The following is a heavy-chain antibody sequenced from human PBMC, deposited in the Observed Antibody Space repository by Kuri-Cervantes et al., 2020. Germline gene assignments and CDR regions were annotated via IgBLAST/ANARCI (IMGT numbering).Heavy chain of an antibody. V-gene: IGHV4-61*03. D-gene: IGHD6-6*01. Sequence: SETLSLTCSVSAYSISGAYSWGWIRQPPGKGLEWVGHIYYSGTTNYNPSLTSRVTISLDTSKNHFSLTLTSVTAADTAMYFCVRDSATRPRVFDMWGQGTMVTVSS. CDR3: VRDSATRPRVFDM. CDR2: IYYSGTT. J-gene: IGHJ3*02. CDR1: AYSISGAYS.